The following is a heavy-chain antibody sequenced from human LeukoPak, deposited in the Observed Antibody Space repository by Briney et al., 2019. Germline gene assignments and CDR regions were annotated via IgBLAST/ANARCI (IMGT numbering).Heavy chain of an antibody. V-gene: IGHV3-30*02. D-gene: IGHD3-22*01. Sequence: GGSLRLSCAASGFTFSSYGMHRVRQAPGKGLKWVAFIRSDGNYKYYADSVKGRFTISRDNSKKTLYLQMNSLRAEDTAVYYCAKCSAYYYDSSLSDYFDYWGQGTLVTVSS. CDR1: GFTFSSYG. J-gene: IGHJ4*02. CDR3: AKCSAYYYDSSLSDYFDY. CDR2: IRSDGNYK.